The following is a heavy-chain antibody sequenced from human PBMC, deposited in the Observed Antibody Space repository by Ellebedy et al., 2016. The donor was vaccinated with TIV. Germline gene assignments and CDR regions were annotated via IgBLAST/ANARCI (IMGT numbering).Heavy chain of an antibody. Sequence: GESLKISCAASGFTFSSYDMHWVRQATGKGLEWVAAIGPAGDTYYPGSVKGRFTISRENAENSISLQMNSLRVEDTAVYYCAASEYMSGWSAIDYWGQGTLVTVSS. CDR3: AASEYMSGWSAIDY. V-gene: IGHV3-13*01. D-gene: IGHD6-19*01. CDR1: GFTFSSYD. CDR2: IGPAGDT. J-gene: IGHJ4*02.